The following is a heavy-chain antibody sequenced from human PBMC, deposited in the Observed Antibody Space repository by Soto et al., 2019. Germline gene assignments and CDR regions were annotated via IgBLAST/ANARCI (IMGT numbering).Heavy chain of an antibody. J-gene: IGHJ4*02. CDR2: ISGSGGTT. D-gene: IGHD6-13*01. Sequence: GGSLRLSCAASGFTFISYAISWVRQAPGKGLECVSTISGSGGTTYYADSVKGRFTISRDNDKNTLYLQMNSLRAEDTAAYYCAREVGSSWYYFDYWGQGTLVTVSS. CDR3: AREVGSSWYYFDY. CDR1: GFTFISYA. V-gene: IGHV3-23*01.